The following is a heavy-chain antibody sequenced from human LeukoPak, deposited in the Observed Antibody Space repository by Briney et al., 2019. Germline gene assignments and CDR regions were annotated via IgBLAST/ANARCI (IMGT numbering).Heavy chain of an antibody. Sequence: GGSLRLSCAASGFTFSSYAMSWVRRAPGKGLEWVSAISGSGGSTYYADSVKGRFTISRDNSKNTLYLQMNSLRAEDAAVYYCAKDRGAAAGSLPPDDYWGQGTLVTVSS. CDR3: AKDRGAAAGSLPPDDY. D-gene: IGHD6-13*01. V-gene: IGHV3-23*01. J-gene: IGHJ4*02. CDR1: GFTFSSYA. CDR2: ISGSGGST.